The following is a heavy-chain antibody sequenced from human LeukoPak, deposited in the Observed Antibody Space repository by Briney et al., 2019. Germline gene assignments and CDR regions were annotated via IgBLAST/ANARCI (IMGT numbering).Heavy chain of an antibody. D-gene: IGHD3-22*01. CDR1: GFTFSDYY. CDR3: ARTYDSSGYYWEYSDY. CDR2: ISSSGSTI. Sequence: PGGSLRLSCAASGFTFSDYYMSWIRQAPGKGLEWVSYISSSGSTIYYADSVKGRFTISRDNAKNSLYLQMNSLRAEDTAVYYCARTYDSSGYYWEYSDYWGQGTLVTVSS. V-gene: IGHV3-11*01. J-gene: IGHJ4*02.